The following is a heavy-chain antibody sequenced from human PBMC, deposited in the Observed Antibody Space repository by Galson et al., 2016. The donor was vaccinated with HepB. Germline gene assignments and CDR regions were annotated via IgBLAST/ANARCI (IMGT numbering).Heavy chain of an antibody. V-gene: IGHV1-46*01. CDR1: GYTFTSYY. D-gene: IGHD3-22*01. J-gene: IGHJ4*02. Sequence: SVKVSCKASGYTFTSYYIHWVRQAPGQGLEWMGIINPSGGSTTYAQKFQGRVTMTRDTSTSTVSMELSSLRSEDTAVYYCARAIQGSSKEVATRLYYFDYWGQGTLVTVSS. CDR2: INPSGGST. CDR3: ARAIQGSSKEVATRLYYFDY.